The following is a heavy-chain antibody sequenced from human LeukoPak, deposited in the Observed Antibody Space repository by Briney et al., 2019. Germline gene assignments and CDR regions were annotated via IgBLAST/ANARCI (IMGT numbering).Heavy chain of an antibody. D-gene: IGHD6-13*01. CDR3: ARGVDSGYSSSWYFLPYFDY. CDR2: ISSSSSYI. V-gene: IGHV3-21*01. CDR1: GFTFSSYS. Sequence: PGGSLRLSCAASGFTFSSYSMNWVRQAPGKGLEWVSSISSSSSYIYYADSVKGRFTISRYNAKNSLYLQMNSLRAEDTAVYYCARGVDSGYSSSWYFLPYFDYWGQGTLVAVSS. J-gene: IGHJ4*02.